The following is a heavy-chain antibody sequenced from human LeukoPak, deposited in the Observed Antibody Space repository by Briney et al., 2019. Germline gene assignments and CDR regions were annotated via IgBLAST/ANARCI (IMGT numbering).Heavy chain of an antibody. CDR3: ARASMIVVSDAFDI. CDR1: GYTFTSYG. J-gene: IGHJ3*02. CDR2: ISAYNGNT. D-gene: IGHD3-22*01. V-gene: IGHV1-18*01. Sequence: GASVKVSCKAFGYTFTSYGISWVRQAPGQGLEWMGWISAYNGNTNYAQKLQGRVTMTTDTSTSTAYMELRSLRSDDTAVYYCARASMIVVSDAFDIWGQGTMVTVSS.